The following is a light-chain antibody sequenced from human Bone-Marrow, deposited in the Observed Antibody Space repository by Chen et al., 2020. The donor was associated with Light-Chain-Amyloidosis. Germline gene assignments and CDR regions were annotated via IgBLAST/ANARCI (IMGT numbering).Light chain of an antibody. V-gene: IGKV1-5*03. CDR1: QSISYW. J-gene: IGKJ1*01. CDR2: KAS. CDR3: QQYKSYSWT. Sequence: DIQMTQSPATLSAVVGDRVTISCRASQSISYWLAWYQQKPGKAPNLLIYKASSLQSGVPSRFSGSGSGTEFTLTINSLQPDDFATYYCQQYKSYSWTFGQGTKVEI.